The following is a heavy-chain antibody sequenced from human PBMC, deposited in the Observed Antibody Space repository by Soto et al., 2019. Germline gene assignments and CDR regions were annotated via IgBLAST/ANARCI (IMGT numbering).Heavy chain of an antibody. D-gene: IGHD4-17*01. CDR3: ARGSPDYGDYGRIYYYGMDV. CDR2: ISAYNGNT. V-gene: IGHV1-18*01. CDR1: GYTFTSYG. Sequence: ASVKVSCKASGYTFTSYGISWVRQAPGQGLEWMGWISAYNGNTNYAQKPQGRVTMTTDTSTSTAYMELRSLRSDDTAVYYCARGSPDYGDYGRIYYYGMDVWGQGTTVTVSS. J-gene: IGHJ6*02.